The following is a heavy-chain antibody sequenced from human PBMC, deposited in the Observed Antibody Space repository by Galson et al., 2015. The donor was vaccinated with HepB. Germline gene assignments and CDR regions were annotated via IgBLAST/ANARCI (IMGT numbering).Heavy chain of an antibody. CDR1: GFTVSSNY. Sequence: SLRLSCAASGFTVSSNYMSWVRQAPGKGLEWVSVIYSGGSTYYADSVKGRFTISRDNSKNTLYLQMNSLRAEDTAVYYCARGGHDFWSGYAYYFDYWGQGTLVTVSS. V-gene: IGHV3-53*01. J-gene: IGHJ4*02. D-gene: IGHD3-3*01. CDR3: ARGGHDFWSGYAYYFDY. CDR2: IYSGGST.